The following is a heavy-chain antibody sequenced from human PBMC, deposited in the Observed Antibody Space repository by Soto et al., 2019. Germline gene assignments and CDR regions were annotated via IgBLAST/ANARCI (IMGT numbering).Heavy chain of an antibody. J-gene: IGHJ5*02. CDR2: INHSGST. CDR3: ARARRDSGVVIQLYNWFDP. CDR1: GGSFSGYY. Sequence: QVQLQQWGAGLLKPSETLSLTCAVYGGSFSGYYWSWIRQPPGKGLEWIGEINHSGSTNYNPSLKSRVTISVDTSKNQFSLKLSSVTAADTAVYYCARARRDSGVVIQLYNWFDPWGQGTLVTVSS. D-gene: IGHD3-3*01. V-gene: IGHV4-34*01.